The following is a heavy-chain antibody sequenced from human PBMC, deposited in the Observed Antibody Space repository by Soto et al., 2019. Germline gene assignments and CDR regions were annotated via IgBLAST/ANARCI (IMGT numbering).Heavy chain of an antibody. V-gene: IGHV4-39*01. Sequence: SETLALNCTVSVGSILSISYYLGWIRQPPGKGLEWIGSIYYSGSTYYNPSLKSRVTISVDTSKNQFSLKLSSVTAADTAVYYCARVSVVADAFDIWGQGTMVT. CDR3: ARVSVVADAFDI. CDR1: VGSILSISYY. CDR2: IYYSGST. D-gene: IGHD2-15*01. J-gene: IGHJ3*02.